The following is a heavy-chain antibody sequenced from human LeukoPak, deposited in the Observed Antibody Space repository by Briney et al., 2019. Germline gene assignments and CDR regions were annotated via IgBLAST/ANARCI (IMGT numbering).Heavy chain of an antibody. CDR2: ISGSGGYT. D-gene: IGHD1-26*01. J-gene: IGHJ3*02. Sequence: GGSLRLSCAASGFTFSSYAMNWVRQAPGKGLEWVSGISGSGGYTYNADSVKGRFTISRDNFKNTLYLQMNSLRAEDTAVYYCARDSSESGRPEQHAFDIWGQGTMVTVSS. V-gene: IGHV3-23*01. CDR1: GFTFSSYA. CDR3: ARDSSESGRPEQHAFDI.